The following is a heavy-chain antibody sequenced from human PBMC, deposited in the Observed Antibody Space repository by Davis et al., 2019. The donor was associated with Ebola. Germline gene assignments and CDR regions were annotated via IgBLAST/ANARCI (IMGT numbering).Heavy chain of an antibody. CDR1: GGSFSGYY. CDR3: ASLYLTGAY. V-gene: IGHV4-34*01. D-gene: IGHD3-9*01. CDR2: INHSGST. Sequence: SETLSLTCAVYGGSFSGYYWSWIRQPPGKGLEWIGEINHSGSTNYNPSLKSRVTISADTSKNQFSLKLSSVTAADTAVYYCASLYLTGAYWGQGTLVTVSS. J-gene: IGHJ4*02.